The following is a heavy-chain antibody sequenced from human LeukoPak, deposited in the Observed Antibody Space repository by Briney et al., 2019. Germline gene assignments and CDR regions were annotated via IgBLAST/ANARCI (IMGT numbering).Heavy chain of an antibody. J-gene: IGHJ5*02. D-gene: IGHD2-21*02. CDR3: AREVTAGYDRLDP. Sequence: SQTLSLTCAISGDSVTSNFATGTWLRQSPSGGLERLGRTYYRSKWFNDYAVSVTSRITINADTSKNQFSLQLSSVSPDDTPLYYCAREVTAGYDRLDPWGQGTLVTVSS. CDR1: GDSVTSNFAT. CDR2: TYYRSKWFN. V-gene: IGHV6-1*01.